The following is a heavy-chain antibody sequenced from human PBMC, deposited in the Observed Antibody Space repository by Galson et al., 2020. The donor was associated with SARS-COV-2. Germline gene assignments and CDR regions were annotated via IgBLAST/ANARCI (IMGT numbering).Heavy chain of an antibody. Sequence: ETSETLSLTCTVSGGSISSGGYYWSWIRQHPGKGPEWIGYIYYSGSTYYNPSLKSRVTISVDTSKNQFSLKLSSVTAADTAVYYCASVSSSWTAEYFQHWGQGTLVTVSS. J-gene: IGHJ1*01. CDR1: GGSISSGGYY. D-gene: IGHD6-13*01. CDR3: ASVSSSWTAEYFQH. V-gene: IGHV4-31*03. CDR2: IYYSGST.